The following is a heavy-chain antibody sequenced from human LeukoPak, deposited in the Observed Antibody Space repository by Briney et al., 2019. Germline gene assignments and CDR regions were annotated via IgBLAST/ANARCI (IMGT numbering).Heavy chain of an antibody. CDR3: ARDLHIVVVTALFDI. J-gene: IGHJ3*02. CDR1: GFTFSNYW. V-gene: IGHV3-7*01. CDR2: IKQDGSDK. Sequence: GGSLRLSCSASGFTFSNYWMSWVRQAPGKGLEWVANIKQDGSDKYYVDSVKGRFTISRDNAKNSLYLQMNSLRAEDTAVYYCARDLHIVVVTALFDIWGQGTMVTVSS. D-gene: IGHD2-21*02.